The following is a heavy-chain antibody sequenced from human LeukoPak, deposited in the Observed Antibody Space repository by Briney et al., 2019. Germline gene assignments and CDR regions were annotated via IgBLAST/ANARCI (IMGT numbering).Heavy chain of an antibody. CDR1: GFTFSTYW. Sequence: GGSLRLSCAASGFTFSTYWMNWVRQPPGKGLVWVSRINSDGSSTTYADSVMGRFTISRDNATNTLFLQMNSLRADDTAVYYCARSTSHYYYYYMDVWGKGTTVTISS. CDR3: ARSTSHYYYYYMDV. J-gene: IGHJ6*03. V-gene: IGHV3-74*01. CDR2: INSDGSST.